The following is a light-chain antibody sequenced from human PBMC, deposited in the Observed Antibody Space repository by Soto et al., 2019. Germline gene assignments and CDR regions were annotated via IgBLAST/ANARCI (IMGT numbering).Light chain of an antibody. CDR3: QQSYSKPIT. CDR1: QSISSY. V-gene: IGKV1-39*01. J-gene: IGKJ5*01. Sequence: DIPMTQSPSFLSASVGDRVTVTCRASQSISSYLNWYQQKPGKAPRLLIYAASTLQSGVPSRFSGSGSGTDFTLTISSLQPEDFATYYCQQSYSKPITFGQGTRLEIK. CDR2: AAS.